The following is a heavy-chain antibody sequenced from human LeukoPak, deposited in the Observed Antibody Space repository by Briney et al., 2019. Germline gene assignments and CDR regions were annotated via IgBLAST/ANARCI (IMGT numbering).Heavy chain of an antibody. V-gene: IGHV1-8*01. D-gene: IGHD3-3*01. CDR3: ARGPHYDFWSGYYNGEEYNWFDP. CDR1: GYTFTSYD. Sequence: GASVKVSCTASGYTFTSYDINWVRQATGQGLEWMGWMNPNSGNTGYAQKFQGRVTMTRNTSISTAYMELSSLRSEDTAVYYCARGPHYDFWSGYYNGEEYNWFDPWGQGTLVTVSS. CDR2: MNPNSGNT. J-gene: IGHJ5*02.